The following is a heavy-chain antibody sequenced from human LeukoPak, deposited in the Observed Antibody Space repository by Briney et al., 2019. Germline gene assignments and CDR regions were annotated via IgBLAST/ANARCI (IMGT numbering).Heavy chain of an antibody. CDR3: ATTPVGAMPPYDAFDI. V-gene: IGHV3-72*01. D-gene: IGHD2-2*01. Sequence: GGSLRLSCAASGFTFSDHYVDWVRQAPGKGLEWVGRTRNKANSYTTEYAASVKGGFTISRDDSKNSLYLQMNSLKTEDTAVYYCATTPVGAMPPYDAFDIWGQGTMVTVSS. J-gene: IGHJ3*02. CDR1: GFTFSDHY. CDR2: TRNKANSYTT.